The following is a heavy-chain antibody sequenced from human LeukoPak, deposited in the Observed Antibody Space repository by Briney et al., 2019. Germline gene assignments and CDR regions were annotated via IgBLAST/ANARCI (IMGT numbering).Heavy chain of an antibody. Sequence: SETLSLTCIVSGGSISSSNYYWGWIRQPPGKGLEWIGSIYYSGSTYYNLSLKSRVTISVDTSKNQFSLKLSSVTAADTAVYYCARGSTHNWFDPWGQGTLVTVSS. CDR3: ARGSTHNWFDP. J-gene: IGHJ5*02. D-gene: IGHD2-2*01. V-gene: IGHV4-39*01. CDR2: IYYSGST. CDR1: GGSISSSNYY.